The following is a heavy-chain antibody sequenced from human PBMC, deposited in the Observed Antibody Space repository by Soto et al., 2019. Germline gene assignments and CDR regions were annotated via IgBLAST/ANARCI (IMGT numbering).Heavy chain of an antibody. D-gene: IGHD6-19*01. CDR1: GFTFSSYG. CDR3: AKEGSGWDYYYYGMDV. Sequence: GGSLRLSCAASGFTFSSYGMHWVRQAPGKGLEWVAVISYDGSNKYYADSVKGRFTISRDNSKNTLYLQMNSLRAEDTAVYYCAKEGSGWDYYYYGMDVWGQGTTVTVSS. J-gene: IGHJ6*02. V-gene: IGHV3-30*18. CDR2: ISYDGSNK.